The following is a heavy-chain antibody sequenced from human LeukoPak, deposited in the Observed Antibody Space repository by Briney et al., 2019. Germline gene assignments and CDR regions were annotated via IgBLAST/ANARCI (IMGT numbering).Heavy chain of an antibody. Sequence: PGGSLRLSCAASGFTFSSYGMPWVRQAPGKGLEWVAFIRYDGSNKYYADSVKGRFTISRDNSKNTLYLQMNSLRAEDTAVYYCASIYYDSSGYYFFAFDYWGQGTLVTVSS. D-gene: IGHD3-22*01. CDR3: ASIYYDSSGYYFFAFDY. V-gene: IGHV3-30*02. CDR1: GFTFSSYG. CDR2: IRYDGSNK. J-gene: IGHJ4*02.